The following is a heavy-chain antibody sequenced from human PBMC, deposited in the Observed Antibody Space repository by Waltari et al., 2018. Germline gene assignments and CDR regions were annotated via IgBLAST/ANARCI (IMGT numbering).Heavy chain of an antibody. V-gene: IGHV4-59*11. Sequence: QVQLQESGPGLVTPSETRSLTCTVSGVPISSHYWSWIRQPPGKGLEWIGYIYYSGSTNYNPSLKSRVTISVDTSKNQFSLKLSSVTAADTAVYYCARDRRGSSGWYDWGQGTLVTVSS. J-gene: IGHJ4*02. CDR2: IYYSGST. D-gene: IGHD6-19*01. CDR1: GVPISSHY. CDR3: ARDRRGSSGWYD.